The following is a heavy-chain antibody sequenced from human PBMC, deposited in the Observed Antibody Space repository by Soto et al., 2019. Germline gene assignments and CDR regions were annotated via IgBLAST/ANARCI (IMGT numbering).Heavy chain of an antibody. CDR3: AKDSTHVSECGGDCYLRYFDY. J-gene: IGHJ4*02. Sequence: EVQLLESGGGLVQPGGSLRLSCASSGFTFSSYGMSWVRQAPGKGREWVSAISRSGGSTYYADSVKGRFTISRDKSQDTLYLQMNSLRAEDAAVYYCAKDSTHVSECGGDCYLRYFDYWGQGTLVTASS. V-gene: IGHV3-23*01. D-gene: IGHD2-21*02. CDR2: ISRSGGST. CDR1: GFTFSSYG.